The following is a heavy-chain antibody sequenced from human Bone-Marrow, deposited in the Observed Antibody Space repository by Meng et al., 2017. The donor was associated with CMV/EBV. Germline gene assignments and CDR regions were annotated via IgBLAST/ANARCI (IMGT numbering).Heavy chain of an antibody. CDR3: AKGGSAAVWSNWFDY. Sequence: SGVTFSRYAMSWVRQAPRKGLEWVSGTSASGDITSYADSVRGRFTMSRDNSKNTLFLQMNSLRAEDTAVYYCAKGGSAAVWSNWFDYWGQGTLVTVSS. CDR2: TSASGDIT. V-gene: IGHV3-23*01. D-gene: IGHD6-13*01. CDR1: GVTFSRYA. J-gene: IGHJ5*01.